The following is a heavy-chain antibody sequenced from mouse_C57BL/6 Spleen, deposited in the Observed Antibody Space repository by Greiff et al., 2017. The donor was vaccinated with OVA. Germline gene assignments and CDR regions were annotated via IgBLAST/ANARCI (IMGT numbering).Heavy chain of an antibody. D-gene: IGHD1-1*01. Sequence: VMLVESGPGLVAPSQSLSITCTVSGFSLTSYGVSWVRQPPGKGLEWLGVIWGDGSTNYHSALISRLSISKDNTKSQVFLKLNSLQTDDTATYYCAKASITTVVGDYAMDYWGQGTSVTVSS. J-gene: IGHJ4*01. CDR1: GFSLTSYG. CDR3: AKASITTVVGDYAMDY. CDR2: IWGDGST. V-gene: IGHV2-3*01.